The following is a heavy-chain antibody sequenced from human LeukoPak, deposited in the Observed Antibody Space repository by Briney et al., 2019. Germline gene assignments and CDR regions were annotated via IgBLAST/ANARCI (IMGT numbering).Heavy chain of an antibody. CDR1: GGTFSSYA. CDR3: ARHRQWLVPYFDY. CDR2: IIPIFGTA. D-gene: IGHD6-19*01. J-gene: IGHJ4*02. Sequence: ASVKVSCKASGGTFSSYAISWVRQAPGQGLEWMGGIIPIFGTANYAQKFQGRVAITADESTSTAYMELSNLRSEDTAVYYCARHRQWLVPYFDYWGQGTLVTVSS. V-gene: IGHV1-69*01.